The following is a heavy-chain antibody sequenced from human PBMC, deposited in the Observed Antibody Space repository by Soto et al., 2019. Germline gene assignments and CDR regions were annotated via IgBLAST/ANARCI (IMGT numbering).Heavy chain of an antibody. J-gene: IGHJ2*01. CDR3: AGGGSGGSSPDWYFDL. D-gene: IGHD2-15*01. V-gene: IGHV4-31*03. Sequence: QVQLQESGPGLVKPSQTLSLTCTVSGGSISSGGYYWSWIRQHPGKGLEWIGYIYYSGSTYYNTSLIIRVTLSVDTSKNQFSLKLSSVPAADTAVYYCAGGGSGGSSPDWYFDLWGRGTLVTVSS. CDR2: IYYSGST. CDR1: GGSISSGGYY.